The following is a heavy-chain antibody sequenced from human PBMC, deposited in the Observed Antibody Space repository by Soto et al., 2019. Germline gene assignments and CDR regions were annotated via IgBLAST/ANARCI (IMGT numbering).Heavy chain of an antibody. V-gene: IGHV4-59*08. CDR3: ARHELARLRFSYYYYGMDV. J-gene: IGHJ6*02. CDR1: GGSISSYY. CDR2: IYYSGST. D-gene: IGHD5-12*01. Sequence: PSETLSLTCTVSGGSISSYYWSWIRQPPGKGLEWIGYIYYSGSTNYNPSLKSRVTISVDTSKNQFSLKLSSVTAADTAVYYCARHELARLRFSYYYYGMDVWGQGTTVTVSS.